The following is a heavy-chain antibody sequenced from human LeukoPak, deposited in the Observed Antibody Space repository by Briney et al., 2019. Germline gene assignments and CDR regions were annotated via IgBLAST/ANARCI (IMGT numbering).Heavy chain of an antibody. CDR3: AKVSNYVSSGYCSQGRGLFDY. D-gene: IGHD3-22*01. V-gene: IGHV3-23*01. CDR1: GFTFSSYA. Sequence: GGSLRLSCAASGFTFSSYAMSWVRQAPGKGLEWVSAISGSGGSTYYADSVKGRFTISRDNSKNTLYLQMNSLRAEDTAVYYCAKVSNYVSSGYCSQGRGLFDYWGQGTLVTVSS. CDR2: ISGSGGST. J-gene: IGHJ4*02.